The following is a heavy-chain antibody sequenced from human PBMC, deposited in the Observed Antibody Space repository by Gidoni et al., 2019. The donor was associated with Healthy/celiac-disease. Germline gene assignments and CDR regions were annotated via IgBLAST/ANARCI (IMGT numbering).Heavy chain of an antibody. J-gene: IGHJ4*02. CDR3: AKGGDKTRGFDD. CDR2: IYYSGST. D-gene: IGHD3-16*01. V-gene: IGHV4-39*01. CDR1: AGSISSSSYY. Sequence: QLQLQESGPGLVKPSETLSLTCTVSAGSISSSSYYWGGIRQPPGKGLEWIGNIYYSGSTYYNPSLKSRVTISVETSKNQFSLKLSSVTAADTAVYYCAKGGDKTRGFDDWGQGTLVTVSS.